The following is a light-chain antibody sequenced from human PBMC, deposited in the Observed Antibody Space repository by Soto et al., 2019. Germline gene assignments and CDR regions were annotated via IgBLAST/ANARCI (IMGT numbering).Light chain of an antibody. Sequence: EIVMTQSPATLSVSPVERVTLFCRASQSVSRNLAWHQQKPGQAPRLLMYGASSRATGIPDRFSGSGSGTDFTLTVSSLEPEDFALYYCQQRSNRITFGQGTRLE. CDR2: GAS. CDR3: QQRSNRIT. CDR1: QSVSRN. J-gene: IGKJ5*01. V-gene: IGKV3-11*01.